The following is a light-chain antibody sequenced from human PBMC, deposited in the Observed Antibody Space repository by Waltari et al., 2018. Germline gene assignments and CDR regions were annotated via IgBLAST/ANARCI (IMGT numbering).Light chain of an antibody. CDR3: QHYLRLPAT. V-gene: IGKV3-20*01. J-gene: IGKJ1*01. CDR1: QSVSTY. CDR2: HAS. Sequence: EIVLTQSPGPLSLSPGERATLSCRASQSVSTYLAWYQQKPGQAPRLLIYHASTRATGIPDRFSGSGSGTDFSLTISRLEPEDFAVYHCQHYLRLPATFGQGTKVEIK.